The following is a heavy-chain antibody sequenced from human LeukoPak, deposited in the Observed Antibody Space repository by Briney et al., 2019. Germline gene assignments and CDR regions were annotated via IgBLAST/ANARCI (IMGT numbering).Heavy chain of an antibody. J-gene: IGHJ4*02. Sequence: GGSLRLSCAASGFTFSSHWMHWVRQAPGKGLVWVSRINSDGSSTSYADSVKGRFTISRDNAKNTLYLQMNSLRVEDTAVYYCACVGGSSHGDLGWGQGTLVTVSS. D-gene: IGHD3-10*01. V-gene: IGHV3-74*01. CDR3: ACVGGSSHGDLG. CDR1: GFTFSSHW. CDR2: INSDGSST.